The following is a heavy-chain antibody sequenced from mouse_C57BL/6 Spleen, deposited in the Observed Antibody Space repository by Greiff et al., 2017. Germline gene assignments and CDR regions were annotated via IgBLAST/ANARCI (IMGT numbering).Heavy chain of an antibody. V-gene: IGHV1-42*01. Sequence: VQLQQSGPELVKPGASVKISCKASGYSFTGYYMNWVKQSPEKSLEWIGEINPSTGGTTYNQKFKAKATLTVDKSSSTAYMQLKSLTSEDSAVYYCAGDSSGPFAYWGQGTLVTVSA. D-gene: IGHD3-2*02. CDR2: INPSTGGT. CDR3: AGDSSGPFAY. J-gene: IGHJ3*01. CDR1: GYSFTGYY.